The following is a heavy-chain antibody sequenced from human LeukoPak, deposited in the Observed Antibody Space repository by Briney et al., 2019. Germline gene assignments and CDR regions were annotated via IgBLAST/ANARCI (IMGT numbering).Heavy chain of an antibody. Sequence: GASVKVSCKASGYTFTSYAMHWVRQAPGQRLEWMGWINAGNGNTKYSQKFQGRVTITRDTSASTAYMELSSLRSEDTAVYYCASRIAAGDYYYYYYMDVWGKGTTVTVSS. D-gene: IGHD6-6*01. CDR1: GYTFTSYA. V-gene: IGHV1-3*01. J-gene: IGHJ6*03. CDR3: ASRIAAGDYYYYYYMDV. CDR2: INAGNGNT.